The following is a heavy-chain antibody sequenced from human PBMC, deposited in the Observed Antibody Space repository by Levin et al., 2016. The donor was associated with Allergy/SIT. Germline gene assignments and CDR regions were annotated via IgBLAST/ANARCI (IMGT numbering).Heavy chain of an antibody. J-gene: IGHJ6*02. CDR3: ARERIAAAGNYYYYYGMDV. Sequence: WIRQPPGKGLEWVANIKQDGSEKYYVDSVKGRFTISRDNAKNSLYLQMNSLRAEDTAVYYCARERIAAAGNYYYYYGMDVWGQGTTVTVSS. D-gene: IGHD6-13*01. CDR2: IKQDGSEK. V-gene: IGHV3-7*03.